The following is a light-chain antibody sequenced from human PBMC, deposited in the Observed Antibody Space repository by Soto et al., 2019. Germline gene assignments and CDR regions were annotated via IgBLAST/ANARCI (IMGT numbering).Light chain of an antibody. CDR3: LLFFSVSQGV. J-gene: IGLJ1*01. V-gene: IGLV7-43*01. Sequence: QAVVTQEPSLTVSPGGKVTLTCASSTGAVAGGHWPNWFQQKPGQAPRSLIYSTSNKHSLTPARFSGSLLGGKAALTLSGVQPEDEAEYYCLLFFSVSQGVFGTGTKLTVL. CDR2: STS. CDR1: TGAVAGGHW.